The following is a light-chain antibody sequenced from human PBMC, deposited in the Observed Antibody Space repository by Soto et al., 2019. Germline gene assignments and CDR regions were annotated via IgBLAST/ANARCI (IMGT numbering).Light chain of an antibody. J-gene: IGKJ5*01. V-gene: IGKV1-5*01. Sequence: DIPMTKSPCTLSASVGDRDTITRRVSQSSSRRLAWYQQKRGKAPELLIYDASSLEPGVPSRFSGSGSGTVFSLTLSSLQPEDFATYYCQQYHSYPVTFGRGTRLEIK. CDR3: QQYHSYPVT. CDR2: DAS. CDR1: QSSSRR.